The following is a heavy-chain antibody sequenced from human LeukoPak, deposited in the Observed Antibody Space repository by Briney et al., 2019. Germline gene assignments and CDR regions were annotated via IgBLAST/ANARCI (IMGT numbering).Heavy chain of an antibody. CDR1: GFTFSSYE. V-gene: IGHV3-23*01. J-gene: IGHJ3*02. D-gene: IGHD2-15*01. CDR2: ISGSGGST. CDR3: AKARGYCSGGSCYSGFHDAFHI. Sequence: GGSLRLSCAASGFTFSSYEMNWVRQAPGKGLEWVSAISGSGGSTYYADSVKGRFTISRDNSKNTLYLQMNSLRAEDTAVYYCAKARGYCSGGSCYSGFHDAFHIWGQGTMVTVSS.